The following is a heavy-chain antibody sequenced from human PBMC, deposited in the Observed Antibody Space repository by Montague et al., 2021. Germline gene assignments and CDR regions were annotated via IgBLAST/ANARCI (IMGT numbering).Heavy chain of an antibody. V-gene: IGHV3-21*01. CDR1: GFIFSYYT. CDR3: TLLQEHL. Sequence: SLRLSCAASGFIFSYYTMNWVRQAPGKGLEWVSSITSSGSYTYYADSVKGRFTISRGNAKNSLFLQMNSLHQGPIGLPPGTLLQEHLWG. CDR2: ITSSGSYT. J-gene: IGHJ6*01.